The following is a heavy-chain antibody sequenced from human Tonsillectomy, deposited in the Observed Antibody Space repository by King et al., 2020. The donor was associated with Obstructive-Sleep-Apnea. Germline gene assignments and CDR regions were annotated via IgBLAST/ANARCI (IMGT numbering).Heavy chain of an antibody. CDR2: ISAYNGNT. CDR3: ARDPPVITFGGVIVNGADY. J-gene: IGHJ4*02. D-gene: IGHD3-16*02. V-gene: IGHV1-18*04. CDR1: GYTFTSYG. Sequence: QLVQSGAEVKKPGASVKVSCKASGYTFTSYGISWVRQAPGQGLEWMGWISAYNGNTNYAQKLQGRVTITTDTSTSTAYMELRSLRSDDTAVYYCARDPPVITFGGVIVNGADYWGQGTLVTVSS.